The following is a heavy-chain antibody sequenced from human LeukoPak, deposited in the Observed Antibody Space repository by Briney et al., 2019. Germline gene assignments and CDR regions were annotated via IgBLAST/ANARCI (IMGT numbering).Heavy chain of an antibody. V-gene: IGHV3-9*01. CDR2: ISWNSGNI. CDR1: GFTFDDYT. D-gene: IGHD2-21*02. CDR3: ARVRHIVVVTAILDY. Sequence: PGGSLRLSCAASGFTFDDYTMHWVRQAPGKGLEWVSGISWNSGNIGYADSVKGRFTISRDNAKNSLYLQMNSLRAEDTAVYYCARVRHIVVVTAILDYWGQGTLVTVSS. J-gene: IGHJ4*02.